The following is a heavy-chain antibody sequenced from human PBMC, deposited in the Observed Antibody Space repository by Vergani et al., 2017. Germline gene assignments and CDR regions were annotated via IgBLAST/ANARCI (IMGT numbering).Heavy chain of an antibody. D-gene: IGHD4-23*01. CDR3: ARNYCGGNSFLR. CDR2: INHSGST. V-gene: IGHV4-34*01. Sequence: QVQLQQWGAGLLKPSETLSLTCAVYGGSFSGYYWSWIRQPPGKGLEWIGEINHSGSTNYNPSLKSRVTISVDTSKNQFSLKLSSVTAADTAVYYCARNYCGGNSFLRWGQGTLVTVSS. J-gene: IGHJ4*02. CDR1: GGSFSGYY.